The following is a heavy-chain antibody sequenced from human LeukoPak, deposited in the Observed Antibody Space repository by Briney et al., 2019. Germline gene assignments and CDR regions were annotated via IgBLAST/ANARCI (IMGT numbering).Heavy chain of an antibody. CDR1: GYTFTGYY. V-gene: IGHV1-2*02. D-gene: IGHD3-22*01. J-gene: IGHJ4*02. CDR3: ATTSTYYYDSSGYDFFDY. CDR2: INPNSGGT. Sequence: ASVKVSCKASGYTFTGYYMHWVRQAPGQGLEWMGWINPNSGGTNYAQKFQGRVTMTRDTSISTAYMELSRLRSDDTAVYYCATTSTYYYDSSGYDFFDYWGQGTLVTVSS.